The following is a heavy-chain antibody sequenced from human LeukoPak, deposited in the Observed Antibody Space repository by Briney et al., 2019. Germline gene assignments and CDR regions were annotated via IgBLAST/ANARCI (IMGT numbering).Heavy chain of an antibody. J-gene: IGHJ4*02. CDR1: GYSFTSYW. CDR2: IYPGDSDT. V-gene: IGHV5-51*01. CDR3: ARLRGSGYDFGPFDY. D-gene: IGHD5-12*01. Sequence: GESLKISCKGSGYSFTSYWIGWVRQMPGKGLEWMGIIYPGDSDTRYSPSFQGQATISADKSISTAYLQWSSLKASDTAMYYCARLRGSGYDFGPFDYWGQGTLVTVSS.